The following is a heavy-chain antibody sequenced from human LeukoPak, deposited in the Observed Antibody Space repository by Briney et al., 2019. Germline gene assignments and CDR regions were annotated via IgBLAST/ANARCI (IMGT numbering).Heavy chain of an antibody. CDR2: INHSGST. CDR3: ARVLDYYDSSGYLTAYYFDY. Sequence: SETLSLTRAVYGGSFSGYYWSWIRQPPGKGLAGMGEINHSGSTNYNPSLKSRVTISVDTSKNQFSLKLSSVTAADTAVYYCARVLDYYDSSGYLTAYYFDYWGQGTLVTVSS. J-gene: IGHJ4*02. V-gene: IGHV4-34*01. CDR1: GGSFSGYY. D-gene: IGHD3-22*01.